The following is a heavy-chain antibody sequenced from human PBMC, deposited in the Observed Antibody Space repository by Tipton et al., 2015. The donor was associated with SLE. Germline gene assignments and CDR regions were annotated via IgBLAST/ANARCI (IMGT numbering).Heavy chain of an antibody. Sequence: QLVQSGAEVKKPGESLKISCETSGYMFATYWIAWVRQMPGKGLEWMGTIYPGDSDATYSPPFQGQVTFSADTSISTVYLQWSSLQASDTATYYCATRRYYDSSGPICSFDYWGRVTPVTVSS. V-gene: IGHV5-51*03. D-gene: IGHD3-22*01. J-gene: IGHJ4*02. CDR1: GYMFATYW. CDR2: IYPGDSDA. CDR3: ATRRYYDSSGPICSFDY.